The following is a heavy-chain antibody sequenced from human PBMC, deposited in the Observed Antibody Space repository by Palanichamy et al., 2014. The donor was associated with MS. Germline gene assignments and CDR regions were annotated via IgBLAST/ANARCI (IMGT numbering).Heavy chain of an antibody. Sequence: LQQSGPGLVKPSQTSHSPVPSPGDSVSSNSAAWNWIRQSPSRGLEWLGRTYYRSKWYNDYAVSVKSRITINPDTSKNQFSLQLNSVTPEDTAVYYCARDTWYYYDSSGSPYAFDIWGQGTMVTVSS. D-gene: IGHD3-22*01. CDR1: GDSVSSNSAA. CDR3: ARDTWYYYDSSGSPYAFDI. CDR2: TYYRSKWYN. J-gene: IGHJ3*02. V-gene: IGHV6-1*01.